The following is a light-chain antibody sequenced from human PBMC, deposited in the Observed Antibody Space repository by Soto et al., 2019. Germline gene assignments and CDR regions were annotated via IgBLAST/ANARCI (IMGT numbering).Light chain of an antibody. V-gene: IGLV2-11*01. CDR3: CSYAGSYTHV. Sequence: QSVLTQPRSVSGSPGQSVTISCTGTSSDVGGYNYVSWYQQHPGKAPKLMIYDVTKGPSGVPDRFSGSKSGNTASLTISGLQTDDEADYYCCSYAGSYTHVFGTGTKLTVL. CDR1: SSDVGGYNY. CDR2: DVT. J-gene: IGLJ1*01.